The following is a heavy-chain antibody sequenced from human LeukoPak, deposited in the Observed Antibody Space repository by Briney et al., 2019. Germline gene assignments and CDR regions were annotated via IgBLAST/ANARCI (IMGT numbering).Heavy chain of an antibody. J-gene: IGHJ6*02. CDR1: GFTFSSYG. CDR2: ISYDGSNK. CDR3: ARFPLGYGMDV. D-gene: IGHD7-27*01. Sequence: GGSLRLSCAASGFTFSSYGMHWVRQAPGKGLEWVAVISYDGSNKYYADSVKGRFTISRDNSKNTLYLQMNSLRAEDTAVYYCARFPLGYGMDVWGQGTTVTVSS. V-gene: IGHV3-30*03.